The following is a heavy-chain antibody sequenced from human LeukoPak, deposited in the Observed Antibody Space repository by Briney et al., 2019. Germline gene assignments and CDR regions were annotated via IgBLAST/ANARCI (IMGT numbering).Heavy chain of an antibody. Sequence: SVQVSCKASVGTLNNYAISWVRQAPGQGLEWMGRIIPILDIANYAQKFQGRVTITADESTTTTYMELNSLRSEDTALYYCARVPMTTPRDTRVYFDYWGQGTLVTLSS. J-gene: IGHJ4*02. CDR2: IIPILDIA. CDR3: ARVPMTTPRDTRVYFDY. CDR1: VGTLNNYA. V-gene: IGHV1-69*04. D-gene: IGHD4-11*01.